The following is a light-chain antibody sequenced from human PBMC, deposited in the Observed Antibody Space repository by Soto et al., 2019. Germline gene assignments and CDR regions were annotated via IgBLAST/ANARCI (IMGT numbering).Light chain of an antibody. V-gene: IGKV3-20*01. CDR3: QQYGSSPIT. CDR2: GAS. Sequence: EIVLTQSPGTLSLSPGERATLSCRASQSVSSSYLAWYQQKPGQAPRLLIYGASSRATGIPDRFSGSGSGTDFPLTISQLEPEDFAVFYCQQYGSSPITFGGGTKGEIK. J-gene: IGKJ4*01. CDR1: QSVSSSY.